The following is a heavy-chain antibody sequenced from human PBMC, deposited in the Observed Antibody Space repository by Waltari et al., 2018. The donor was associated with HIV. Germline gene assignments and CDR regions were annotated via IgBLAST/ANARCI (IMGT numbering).Heavy chain of an antibody. D-gene: IGHD3-3*01. V-gene: IGHV3-74*01. CDR1: GFSVPNYW. Sequence: EVQLVQSGGGLIKPGGSLRLPCAASGFSVPNYWMHWVRQSPGKGLVWVSRINIDGRTIDYADSVKGRFTISRDSAKNTLSLQMNSLREEDTAVYYCSRDTFGEYDFWGQGALVTVSS. CDR3: SRDTFGEYDF. J-gene: IGHJ4*02. CDR2: INIDGRTI.